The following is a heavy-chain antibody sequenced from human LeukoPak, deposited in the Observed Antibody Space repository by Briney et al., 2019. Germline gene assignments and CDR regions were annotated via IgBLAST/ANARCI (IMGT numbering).Heavy chain of an antibody. D-gene: IGHD2-8*01. CDR1: GFTFSSYA. Sequence: GGSLRLSCAASGFTFSSYAMGWVRQAPGKGLEWVSSISGSGGSTYCADSVKGRFTISRDSAKNTLYLQMNSLRAADTALYYCAKASIMALPLFYYWGQGTLVAGSS. J-gene: IGHJ4*02. CDR2: ISGSGGST. CDR3: AKASIMALPLFYY. V-gene: IGHV3-23*01.